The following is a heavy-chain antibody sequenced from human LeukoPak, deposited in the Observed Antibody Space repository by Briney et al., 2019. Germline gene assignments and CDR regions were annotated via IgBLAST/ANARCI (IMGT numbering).Heavy chain of an antibody. J-gene: IGHJ3*02. V-gene: IGHV4-34*01. CDR1: GGSFSGYY. Sequence: KPSETLSLTCAVYGGSFSGYYWSWIRQPPGKGLEWIGEINHSGSTYYNPSLKSRVTISTDTSKNQFSLKLSSVTATDTAVYYCARHGGATMIDRFLHAFDIWGQGTMVTVSS. CDR3: ARHGGATMIDRFLHAFDI. D-gene: IGHD3-22*01. CDR2: INHSGST.